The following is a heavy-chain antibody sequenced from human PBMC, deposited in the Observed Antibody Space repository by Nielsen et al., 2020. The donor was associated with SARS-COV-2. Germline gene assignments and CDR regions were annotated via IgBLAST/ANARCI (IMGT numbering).Heavy chain of an antibody. Sequence: ASVKVSCKASGYSFTTYAIRWARQAPGQRLEWMGWINADNGNTRYSQEFQGRVTLNRDTSASTAYMELSSLRSEDTAGDYCARDRQKRFDFWGQGTLVTVSS. CDR3: ARDRQKRFDF. CDR1: GYSFTTYA. J-gene: IGHJ4*02. CDR2: INADNGNT. V-gene: IGHV1-3*01.